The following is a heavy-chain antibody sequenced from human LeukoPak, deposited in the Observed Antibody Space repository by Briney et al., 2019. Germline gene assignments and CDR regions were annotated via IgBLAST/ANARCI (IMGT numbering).Heavy chain of an antibody. CDR2: ISYDGSNK. D-gene: IGHD3-22*01. J-gene: IGHJ4*02. CDR3: ARSSGYLDY. Sequence: GGSLRLSCAASGFTFSSYAMHWVRQAPGKGLEWVAVISYDGSNKYYADSVKGRFTISRDNSKNTLYLQMNSLRAEDTAVYYCARSSGYLDYWGQGTLVTVSS. V-gene: IGHV3-30-3*01. CDR1: GFTFSSYA.